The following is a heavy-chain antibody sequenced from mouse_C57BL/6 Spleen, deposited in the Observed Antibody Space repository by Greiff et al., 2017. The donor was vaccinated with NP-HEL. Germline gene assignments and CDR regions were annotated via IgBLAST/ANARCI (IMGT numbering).Heavy chain of an antibody. Sequence: EVQRVESGGGLVQPGGSLKLSCAASGFTFSDYYMYWVRQTPEKRLEWVAYIRNGGGSTYYPDTVKGRFTISRDNAKNTLYLQMSRLKSEDTAMYYCARYGNFAMDYWGQGTSVTVSS. CDR3: ARYGNFAMDY. CDR2: IRNGGGST. CDR1: GFTFSDYY. D-gene: IGHD2-10*02. V-gene: IGHV5-12*01. J-gene: IGHJ4*01.